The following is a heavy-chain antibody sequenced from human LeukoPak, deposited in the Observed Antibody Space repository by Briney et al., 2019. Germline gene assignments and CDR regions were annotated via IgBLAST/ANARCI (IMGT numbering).Heavy chain of an antibody. Sequence: GGSLRLSCAASGFTFSSYEMNWVRQAPGKGLEWVSYISSSGSTIYYADSVKGRFTISRDNAKNSLYLQMNSLRAEGTAVYYCATTEGLELNPEGRLDYWGQGTLVTVSS. J-gene: IGHJ4*02. V-gene: IGHV3-48*03. CDR2: ISSSGSTI. CDR3: ATTEGLELNPEGRLDY. D-gene: IGHD1-7*01. CDR1: GFTFSSYE.